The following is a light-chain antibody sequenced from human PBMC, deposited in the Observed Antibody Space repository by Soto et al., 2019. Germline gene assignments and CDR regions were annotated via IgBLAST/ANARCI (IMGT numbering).Light chain of an antibody. J-gene: IGLJ3*02. CDR2: EVG. CDR3: SSYTGSETWV. Sequence: QSVLTQPASVSGSPGQSITISCTGTSSDVGGYNYVSWYQQHPGKAPKLIIFEVGDRPSGVSNRFSGSKSGNTASLTISGLQAEDEADYYCSSYTGSETWVFGGGTKLTVL. CDR1: SSDVGGYNY. V-gene: IGLV2-14*01.